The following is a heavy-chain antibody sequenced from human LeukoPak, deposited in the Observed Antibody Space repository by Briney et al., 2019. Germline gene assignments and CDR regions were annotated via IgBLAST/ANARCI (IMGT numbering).Heavy chain of an antibody. CDR3: ARRGGSSSRRSPIDY. V-gene: IGHV3-7*01. CDR2: IKQEGSQR. Sequence: SGGSLRLSCTASGFTFSDYWMTWVRHAPGKGPEWVANIKQEGSQRYYVDTVRGRFTISRDNAKNSLFLQMNGLRAEDTAVCYCARRGGSSSRRSPIDYWGQGTLVTVSS. D-gene: IGHD6-6*01. CDR1: GFTFSDYW. J-gene: IGHJ4*02.